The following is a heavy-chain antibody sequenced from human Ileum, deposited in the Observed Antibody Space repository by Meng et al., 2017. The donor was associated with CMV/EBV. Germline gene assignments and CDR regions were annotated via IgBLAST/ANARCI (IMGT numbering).Heavy chain of an antibody. Sequence: FSGFSLNTHAVGVAWIRQPPGGALEWLTLIYGNDERRYSPSLRRRITITRDTSKNQVVLTMTEMDPVDTATYYCAHDSPGHYGMDVWGLGITVTVSS. J-gene: IGHJ6*02. CDR1: GFSLNTHAVG. CDR3: AHDSPGHYGMDV. CDR2: IYGNDER. V-gene: IGHV2-5*01.